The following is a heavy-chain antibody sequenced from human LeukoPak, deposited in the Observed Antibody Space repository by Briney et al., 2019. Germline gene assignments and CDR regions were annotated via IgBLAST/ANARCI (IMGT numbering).Heavy chain of an antibody. D-gene: IGHD3-3*01. V-gene: IGHV3-7*01. CDR3: ARGTRFLEGSFDY. J-gene: IGHJ4*02. CDR2: IKEDGSEQ. Sequence: GGSLRLSCVASGFSFSRYWMSWVRQAPGKGLEWVANIKEDGSEQYYADSLKGRFTISRDNVKNSLYLHINSLRAEDTAVYYCARGTRFLEGSFDYWGQGTLVTVSS. CDR1: GFSFSRYW.